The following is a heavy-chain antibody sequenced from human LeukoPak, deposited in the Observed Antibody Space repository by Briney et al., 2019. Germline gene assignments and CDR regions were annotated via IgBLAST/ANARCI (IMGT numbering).Heavy chain of an antibody. D-gene: IGHD1-26*01. J-gene: IGHJ3*02. V-gene: IGHV1-69*13. CDR1: GGTFSSYA. Sequence: SVKVSCKASGGTFSSYAISWVRQAAGQGLEWMGVIIPIFGTANYAQKFQGRVTITADESTSTAYMELSSLRSEDTAVYYCARDPGYGAGIVGAFDIWGQGTMVTVSS. CDR2: IIPIFGTA. CDR3: ARDPGYGAGIVGAFDI.